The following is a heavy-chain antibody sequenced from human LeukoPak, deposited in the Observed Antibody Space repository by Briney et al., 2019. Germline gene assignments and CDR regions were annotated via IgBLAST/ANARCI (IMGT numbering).Heavy chain of an antibody. CDR3: ARDFMGSYEY. Sequence: ASVKVSCKASGYSFTGYEMDWVRQAPGQGLEWMGRINPNSGGTNYAQKFQGRVTMTRDTSIRTVYMELSRLTSDDTAVYYCARDFMGSYEYWGQGTLVTVSS. V-gene: IGHV1-2*06. D-gene: IGHD3-10*01. CDR1: GYSFTGYE. J-gene: IGHJ4*02. CDR2: INPNSGGT.